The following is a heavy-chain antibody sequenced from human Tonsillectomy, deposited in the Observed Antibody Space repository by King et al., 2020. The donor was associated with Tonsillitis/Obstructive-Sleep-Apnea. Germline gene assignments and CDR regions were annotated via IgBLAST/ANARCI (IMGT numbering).Heavy chain of an antibody. CDR3: AILSCSGTSCYYYYGMDV. CDR1: GYSFTSYW. J-gene: IGHJ6*02. Sequence: VQLVESGAEVKKPGESLRISCKGSGYSFTSYWISWVRQMPGKGLEWMGRIDPIDSYTNYSPSFQGHVTISADKSIGTAFLQWSSLKASDTAIYYCAILSCSGTSCYYYYGMDVWGPGTTVTVSS. V-gene: IGHV5-10-1*03. CDR2: IDPIDSYT. D-gene: IGHD2-2*01.